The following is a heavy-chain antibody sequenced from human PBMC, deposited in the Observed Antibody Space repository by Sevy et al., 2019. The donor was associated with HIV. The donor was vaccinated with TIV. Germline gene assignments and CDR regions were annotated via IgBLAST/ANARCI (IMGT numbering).Heavy chain of an antibody. J-gene: IGHJ4*02. V-gene: IGHV3-23*01. CDR3: AREGCTKPHDY. Sequence: RGFLRLSCAASGFTFSKYSMSWVRQPPGKGLEWVSTLSFGCGEINYADSVKGRFTLSRVNSKSSVYLQMNNLRPEDTAVHYCAREGCTKPHDYWGQGTLVTVSS. D-gene: IGHD2-8*01. CDR1: GFTFSKYS. CDR2: LSFGCGEI.